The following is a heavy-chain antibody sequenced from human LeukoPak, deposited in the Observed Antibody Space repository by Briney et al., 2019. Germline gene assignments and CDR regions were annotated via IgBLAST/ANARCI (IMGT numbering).Heavy chain of an antibody. CDR3: AKAPITMVRGVINPAWFDP. CDR2: ISGSGGST. Sequence: GGSLRLSCAASGFTFSSYAMSWVRQAPGKGLEWVSGISGSGGSTYYADSVKGRFTISRDNSKNTLYLQMNSLRAEDTAVYYCAKAPITMVRGVINPAWFDPWGQGTLVTVSS. D-gene: IGHD3-10*01. V-gene: IGHV3-23*01. CDR1: GFTFSSYA. J-gene: IGHJ5*02.